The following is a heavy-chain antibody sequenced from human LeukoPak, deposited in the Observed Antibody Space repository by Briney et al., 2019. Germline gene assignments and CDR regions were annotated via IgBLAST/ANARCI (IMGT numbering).Heavy chain of an antibody. Sequence: ASVKVPCKASGYTFTNYDINWVRQATGQGLEWMGWMNPNSGNTGYAQKFQGRVTITRNTSISTAYMELSSLRSEDTAVYYCARDSRVSSSSAEGFDIWGQGTMVTVSS. D-gene: IGHD6-6*01. CDR3: ARDSRVSSSSAEGFDI. J-gene: IGHJ3*02. CDR1: GYTFTNYD. V-gene: IGHV1-8*03. CDR2: MNPNSGNT.